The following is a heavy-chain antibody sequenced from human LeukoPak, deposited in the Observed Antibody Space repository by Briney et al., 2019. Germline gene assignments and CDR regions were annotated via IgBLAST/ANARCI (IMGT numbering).Heavy chain of an antibody. Sequence: GGSLRLSCAASGFTLSRYSMHWIRQAPGKGLEYVSAISSDGGRTYCANSVKGRFTISRDNSKNTLYLQMGSLRGEDMAVYYCARVGGDYFDYWGQGTLVTVSS. CDR2: ISSDGGRT. D-gene: IGHD3-10*01. CDR3: ARVGGDYFDY. V-gene: IGHV3-64*01. J-gene: IGHJ4*02. CDR1: GFTLSRYS.